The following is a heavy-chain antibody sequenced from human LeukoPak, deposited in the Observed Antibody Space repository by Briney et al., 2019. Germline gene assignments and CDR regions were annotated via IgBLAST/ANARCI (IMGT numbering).Heavy chain of an antibody. Sequence: GASVKVSCKASGYTFTSYAMNWMRQAPGQGLEWMGIINPSGGSTSYAQKFQGRVTMTRDMSTSTVYMELRSLRSDDTAVYYCARGGVGATIWGQGTMVTVSS. CDR1: GYTFTSYA. J-gene: IGHJ3*02. V-gene: IGHV1-46*01. CDR2: INPSGGST. CDR3: ARGGVGATI. D-gene: IGHD1-26*01.